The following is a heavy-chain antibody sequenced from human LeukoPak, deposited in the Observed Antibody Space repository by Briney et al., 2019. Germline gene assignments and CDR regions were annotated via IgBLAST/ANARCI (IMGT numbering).Heavy chain of an antibody. J-gene: IGHJ4*02. CDR2: IYTSGST. D-gene: IGHD2-2*01. CDR3: ARGFVVVDY. Sequence: PSETLSLTCTVSGGSISGYYWSWIRQPPGKGLEWIGYIYTSGSTNYNPSLKSRVTISVDTSKNQFSLKLSSVTAADTAVYYCARGFVVVDYWGQGTLVTVSS. CDR1: GGSISGYY. V-gene: IGHV4-4*09.